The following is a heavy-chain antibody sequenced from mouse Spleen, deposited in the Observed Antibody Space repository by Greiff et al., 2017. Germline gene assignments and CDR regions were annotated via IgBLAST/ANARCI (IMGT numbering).Heavy chain of an antibody. Sequence: EVMLVDSGGGLVKPGGSLKLSCAASGFTFSDYYMYWVRQTPEKRLEWVATISDGGSYNYYPDSVKGRFTISRDNAKNNLYLQMSSLKTENTAMYYWARRVDVYYYYYAMDYWGQGTSVTVSS. CDR3: ARRVDVYYYYYAMDY. V-gene: IGHV5-4*02. CDR2: ISDGGSYN. CDR1: GFTFSDYY. J-gene: IGHJ4*01. D-gene: IGHD2-3*01.